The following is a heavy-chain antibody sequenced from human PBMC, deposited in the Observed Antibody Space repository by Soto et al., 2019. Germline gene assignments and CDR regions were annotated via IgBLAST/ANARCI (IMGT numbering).Heavy chain of an antibody. V-gene: IGHV3-15*01. CDR3: TTLTGTRRALMDV. D-gene: IGHD1-7*01. CDR1: GFTFSNAW. CDR2: IKSKTDGGTT. Sequence: GGSLRLSCAASGFTFSNAWMSWVRQAPGKGLEWVGRIKSKTDGGTTDYAAPVKGRFTISRDDSKNTLYLQMNSLKTEDTAVYYCTTLTGTRRALMDVWGQGTTVTVSS. J-gene: IGHJ6*02.